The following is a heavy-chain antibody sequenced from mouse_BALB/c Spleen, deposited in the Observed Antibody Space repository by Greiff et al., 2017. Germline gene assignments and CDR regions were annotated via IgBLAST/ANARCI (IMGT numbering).Heavy chain of an antibody. D-gene: IGHD4-1*01. Sequence: EVKLMESGGGLVKPGGSLKLSCAASGFAFSSYDMSWVRQTPEKRLEWVAYISSGGGSTYYPATVKGRFTIYRDNAKYTLYLQMSSLKFEDTAMYYCARPRTGAPFAYWGQGTLVTVSA. J-gene: IGHJ3*01. CDR1: GFAFSSYD. V-gene: IGHV5-12-1*01. CDR2: ISSGGGST. CDR3: ARPRTGAPFAY.